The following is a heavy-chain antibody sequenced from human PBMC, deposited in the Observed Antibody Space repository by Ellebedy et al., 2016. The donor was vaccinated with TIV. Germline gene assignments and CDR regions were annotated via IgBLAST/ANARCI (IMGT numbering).Heavy chain of an antibody. D-gene: IGHD6-19*01. CDR2: INPSGGST. J-gene: IGHJ4*02. V-gene: IGHV1-46*04. CDR3: ARARSSGWLHTPDY. CDR1: GYTFSSYY. Sequence: AASVNVSCKASGYTFSSYYMHWVRHAPGQGLEWMGIINPSGGSTTYAQNLQGRVTMTRDTSTTTVYMELNSLRSDDTAVYYCARARSSGWLHTPDYWGQGTLVIVSS.